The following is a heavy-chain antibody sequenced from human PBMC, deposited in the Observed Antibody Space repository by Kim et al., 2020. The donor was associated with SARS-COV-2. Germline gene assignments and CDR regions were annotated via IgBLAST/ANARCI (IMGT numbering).Heavy chain of an antibody. Sequence: SETLSLTCTVSGGSISSYYWSWIRQSAGKGLEWIGRIYTSGSTNYNPSLKSRVTMSVDTSKNQFSLKLSSVTAADTAVYYCARDYYGSGSYYNLDYWGQGTLVTVSS. D-gene: IGHD3-10*01. J-gene: IGHJ4*02. V-gene: IGHV4-4*07. CDR3: ARDYYGSGSYYNLDY. CDR1: GGSISSYY. CDR2: IYTSGST.